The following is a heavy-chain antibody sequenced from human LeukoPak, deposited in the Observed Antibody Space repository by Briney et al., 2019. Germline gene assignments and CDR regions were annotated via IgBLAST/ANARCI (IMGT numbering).Heavy chain of an antibody. CDR1: GFTFDDYA. J-gene: IGHJ4*02. D-gene: IGHD1-7*01. CDR2: ISWNSGSI. V-gene: IGHV3-9*01. Sequence: GGSLRLSCAASGFTFDDYAMHWVRQTPGKGLEWVSGISWNSGSIGYADSVKGRFTISRDNAKKSLYLQMNSLRAEDTAVYYCARGTTGFDYWGQGTLVTVSS. CDR3: ARGTTGFDY.